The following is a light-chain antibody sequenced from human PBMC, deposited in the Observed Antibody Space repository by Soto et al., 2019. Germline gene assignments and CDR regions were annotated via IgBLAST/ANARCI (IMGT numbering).Light chain of an antibody. V-gene: IGLV2-14*01. J-gene: IGLJ3*02. CDR3: NSHERSNIRV. CDR1: SSDVGGYNY. CDR2: EVS. Sequence: QSALTQPASVSGSPGQSITISCTGTSSDVGGYNYVSWFQQHSGKAPKLMIYEVSRRRSGVSDPFTGSKSGNTASLTISGLQADDEADYYCNSHERSNIRVFGGGTQLTVL.